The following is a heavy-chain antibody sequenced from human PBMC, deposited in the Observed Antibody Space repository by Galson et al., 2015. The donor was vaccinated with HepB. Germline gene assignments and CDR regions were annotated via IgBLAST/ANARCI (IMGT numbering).Heavy chain of an antibody. CDR1: GFTFDDYA. D-gene: IGHD5-12*01. CDR3: AKDTEWLRISSGMDV. V-gene: IGHV3-9*01. Sequence: SLRLSCAASGFTFDDYAMHWVRQAPGKGLEWVSGISWNSGSIGYADSVKGRFTISRDNAKNSLYLQMNSLRAEDTALYYCAKDTEWLRISSGMDVWGQGTAVTVSS. CDR2: ISWNSGSI. J-gene: IGHJ6*02.